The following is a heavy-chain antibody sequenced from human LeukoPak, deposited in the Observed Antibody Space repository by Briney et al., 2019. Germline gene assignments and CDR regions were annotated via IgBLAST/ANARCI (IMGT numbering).Heavy chain of an antibody. Sequence: SETLSLTCTASGGSISSSSYYWGWIRQPPGKGLEWIGSIYYSGSTYYNPSLKSRVTISVDTSKNQFSLKLSSVTAADTAVYYCARHRIVVVPAAILRFDPWGQGTLVTVSS. D-gene: IGHD2-2*02. CDR2: IYYSGST. CDR3: ARHRIVVVPAAILRFDP. V-gene: IGHV4-39*01. J-gene: IGHJ5*02. CDR1: GGSISSSSYY.